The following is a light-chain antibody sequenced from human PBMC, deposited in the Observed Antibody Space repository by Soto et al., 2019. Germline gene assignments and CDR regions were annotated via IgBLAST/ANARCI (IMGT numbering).Light chain of an antibody. V-gene: IGKV3-15*01. CDR1: QSVSSN. J-gene: IGKJ1*01. Sequence: EIVMTQSPATLSVSPGERATLSCRASQSVSSNLAWYPQKPGQAPRLLIYGASTRATGIPARFSGSGSGTEFTLTISSLQSEDFAVYYCQQYNNWPRTFGQGTKVESK. CDR2: GAS. CDR3: QQYNNWPRT.